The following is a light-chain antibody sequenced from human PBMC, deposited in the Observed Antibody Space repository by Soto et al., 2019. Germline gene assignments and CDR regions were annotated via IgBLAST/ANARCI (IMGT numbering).Light chain of an antibody. J-gene: IGLJ3*02. CDR3: CSYVDTDTWV. CDR2: GNH. Sequence: QSVLIQASSMSGTPGQRVTISCSGSSSNIGSNTVNWYQQVPGTAPKLLIYGNHERPSGVPDRFSGSKSGTSASLAISGLQSEDEADYYCCSYVDTDTWVFGGGTKLTVL. CDR1: SSNIGSNT. V-gene: IGLV1-44*01.